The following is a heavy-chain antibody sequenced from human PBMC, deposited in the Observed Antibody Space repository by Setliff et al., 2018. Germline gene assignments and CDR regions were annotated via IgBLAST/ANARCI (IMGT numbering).Heavy chain of an antibody. CDR3: ARAAKYDSSGYYGFWFDP. D-gene: IGHD3-22*01. J-gene: IGHJ5*02. Sequence: PSETLSLTCTVSGGSISGYYWSWIRQPPGKELEWIGYIYYTGTTNYNPSLKSRVTISIDTSKNQFSLKLSSVTAADTAVYYCARAAKYDSSGYYGFWFDPWGQGTLVTVSS. CDR2: IYYTGTT. V-gene: IGHV4-59*12. CDR1: GGSISGYY.